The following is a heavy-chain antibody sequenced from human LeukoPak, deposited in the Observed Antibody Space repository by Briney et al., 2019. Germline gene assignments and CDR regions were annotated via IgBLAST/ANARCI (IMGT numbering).Heavy chain of an antibody. CDR3: AREGQGDWLERYYYYGMDV. V-gene: IGHV3-21*01. J-gene: IGHJ6*02. CDR2: ISSSSSYI. D-gene: IGHD3-9*01. CDR1: GFTFSSYS. Sequence: GGSLRLSCAASGFTFSSYSMNWVRQAPGKGLEWVSSISSSSSYIYYADSVKGRFTISRDNAKNSLYLQMNSLRAEDTAVYYCAREGQGDWLERYYYYGMDVWGQGITVTVSS.